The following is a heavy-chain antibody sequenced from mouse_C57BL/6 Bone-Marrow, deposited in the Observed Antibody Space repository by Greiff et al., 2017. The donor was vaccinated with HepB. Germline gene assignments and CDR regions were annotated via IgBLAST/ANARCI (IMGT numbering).Heavy chain of an antibody. V-gene: IGHV1-42*01. CDR3: ARLLSRAMDY. Sequence: EVQLQQSGPELVKPGASVKISCKASGYSFTGYYMNWVKQSPEKSLEWIGEINPSTGGTTYNQKFKAKATLTVDKSSSTAYMQLKSLTSEDSAVYYCARLLSRAMDYWGQGTSVTVSS. CDR2: INPSTGGT. CDR1: GYSFTGYY. D-gene: IGHD1-1*02. J-gene: IGHJ4*01.